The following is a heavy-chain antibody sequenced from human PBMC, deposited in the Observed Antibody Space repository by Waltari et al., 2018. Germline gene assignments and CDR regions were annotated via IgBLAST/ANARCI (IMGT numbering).Heavy chain of an antibody. CDR3: APLPGGSGQTFDY. D-gene: IGHD3-10*01. Sequence: EVELVQSGAEVKKPGATVKISCKASGYTFMDYFMHWVQQAPGKGLEWMGRIDPEDGETVYSEKFQGRVTITADTSTDTAYMGLSSLTCGDTAVYYCAPLPGGSGQTFDYWGQGTLVTVSS. J-gene: IGHJ4*02. V-gene: IGHV1-69-2*01. CDR1: GYTFMDYF. CDR2: IDPEDGET.